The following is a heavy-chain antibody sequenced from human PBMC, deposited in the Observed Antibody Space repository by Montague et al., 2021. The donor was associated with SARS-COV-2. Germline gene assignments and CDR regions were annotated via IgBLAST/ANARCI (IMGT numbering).Heavy chain of an antibody. D-gene: IGHD3-9*01. CDR1: GFTFSSYH. Sequence: SLRLSCAASGFTFSSYHMNWVRQAPGKGLDWVSVINSTGRGTYYADSVQGRFTISRDNLKNTVYLQMNSLRDVDTAVYYCARVEVILTGESLINLDAWGQGTLVVVSS. CDR2: INSTGRGT. CDR3: ARVEVILTGESLINLDA. V-gene: IGHV3-23*03. J-gene: IGHJ5*02.